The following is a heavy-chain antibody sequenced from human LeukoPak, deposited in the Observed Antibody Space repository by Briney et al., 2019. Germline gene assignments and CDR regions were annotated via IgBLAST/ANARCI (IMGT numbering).Heavy chain of an antibody. D-gene: IGHD5-18*01. CDR3: AKDSTWIQLWFDY. V-gene: IGHV3-23*01. CDR1: GFTFSNYA. CDR2: IGGSGVNA. J-gene: IGHJ4*02. Sequence: PGGSLRLSCAASGFTFSNYAMTWVRQAPGKGLEWVSVIGGSGVNAYYADSVKGRFTNSRDNSKNTVYLQMNSLRADDTALYYCAKDSTWIQLWFDYWGQGTLVTVSS.